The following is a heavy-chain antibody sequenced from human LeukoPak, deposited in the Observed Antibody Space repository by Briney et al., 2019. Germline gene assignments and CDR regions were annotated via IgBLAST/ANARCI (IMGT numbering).Heavy chain of an antibody. J-gene: IGHJ4*02. CDR2: ISFDGSDQ. CDR1: GFTLSNDD. V-gene: IGHV3-30*18. Sequence: GGSLRLSCAASGFTLSNDDMHWVRQAPGKGLEWVAAISFDGSDQYYADSVKGRFIISRDNSKNTLYLQTNSLRVEDTAVYYCAKQSGYSHNFDYWGQGTLVTVSS. CDR3: AKQSGYSHNFDY. D-gene: IGHD5-18*01.